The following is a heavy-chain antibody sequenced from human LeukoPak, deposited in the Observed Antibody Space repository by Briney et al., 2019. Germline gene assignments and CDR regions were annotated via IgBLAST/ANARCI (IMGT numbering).Heavy chain of an antibody. Sequence: GGSLRLSCAASGFTFSSYAMSWVRQAPGKGLEWVSAISGSGGSTYYADSVKGRFTISGDNSKNSLYLQMNSQRTEDAALYYCAKGGRGLLYPKDYWGQGTLVTVSS. CDR2: ISGSGGST. CDR1: GFTFSSYA. V-gene: IGHV3-23*01. J-gene: IGHJ4*02. CDR3: AKGGRGLLYPKDY. D-gene: IGHD3-3*01.